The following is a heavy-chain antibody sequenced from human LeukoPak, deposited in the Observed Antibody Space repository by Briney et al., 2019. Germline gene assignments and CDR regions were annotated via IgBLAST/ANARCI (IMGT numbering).Heavy chain of an antibody. CDR1: GGSISSYY. CDR2: ISYSWTT. D-gene: IGHD5-18*01. V-gene: IGHV4-39*01. J-gene: IGHJ4*02. Sequence: PSETLSLTCTVSGGSISSYYWSWIRQPPGKGLEWIGSISYSWTTYYNPPLKSRVTIFADTSNNQFSLKLTSVTAADTAVYYCARHRHSHHYDYWGQGTLVTVSS. CDR3: ARHRHSHHYDY.